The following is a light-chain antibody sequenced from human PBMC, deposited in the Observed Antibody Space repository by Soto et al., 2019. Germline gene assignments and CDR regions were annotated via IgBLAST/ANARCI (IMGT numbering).Light chain of an antibody. CDR1: QTISSW. V-gene: IGKV1-5*03. CDR3: RHYNSYSEA. Sequence: DIQMTQSPSTLSGSVGDRVTITCRASQTISSWLAWYQQKPGKAPTRLLNKASTLKSGVPSRFSGSGSGTEITLTISSLLPDDFAADYCRHYNSYSEAFGQGTKVDIK. J-gene: IGKJ1*01. CDR2: KAS.